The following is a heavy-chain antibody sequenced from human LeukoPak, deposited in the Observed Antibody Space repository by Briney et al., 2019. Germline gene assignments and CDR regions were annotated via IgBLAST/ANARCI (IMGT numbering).Heavy chain of an antibody. J-gene: IGHJ3*02. V-gene: IGHV3-30*02. CDR1: GFTFSSYG. D-gene: IGHD1-26*01. Sequence: GGSLRLSCAASGFTFSSYGMHWVRQAPGKGLEWVAFIRYDGSNKYYADSVKGRFTISRDNSKNTLYLQMNSLGAEDTAVYYCARDTVGARRNIGAFDIWGQGTMVTVSS. CDR3: ARDTVGARRNIGAFDI. CDR2: IRYDGSNK.